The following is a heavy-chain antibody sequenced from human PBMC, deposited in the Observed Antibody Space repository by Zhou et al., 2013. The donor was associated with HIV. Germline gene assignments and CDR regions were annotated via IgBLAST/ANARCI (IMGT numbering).Heavy chain of an antibody. D-gene: IGHD3-22*01. V-gene: IGHV1-24*01. Sequence: VQLVQSGAEVKKPGASVKVSCKVSGNTLNDLSMHWVRQAPGKGLEWMGGFDPEDAETIYAQKFQGRVTMTEDKSTDIAYMELRSLRSDDTAVYYCARDHGYDSSGFYALDIVGPRDKWSPSLQ. CDR2: FDPEDAET. CDR1: GNTLNDLS. CDR3: ARDHGYDSSGFYALDI. J-gene: IGHJ3*02.